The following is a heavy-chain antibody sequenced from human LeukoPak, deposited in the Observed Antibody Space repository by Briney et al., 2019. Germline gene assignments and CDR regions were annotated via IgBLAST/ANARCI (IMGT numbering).Heavy chain of an antibody. CDR3: ARDPQVGAQDY. V-gene: IGHV3-66*01. Sequence: GGSLRLSCAASGFTVSSNYMSWVRQAPGKGLEWVSVIYSGGSTYYADSVKGRFTISRDNSKNTLYLQMNSLRAEDTAVYYCARDPQVGAQDYWGQGTLVTVSS. CDR2: IYSGGST. CDR1: GFTVSSNY. J-gene: IGHJ4*02. D-gene: IGHD1-26*01.